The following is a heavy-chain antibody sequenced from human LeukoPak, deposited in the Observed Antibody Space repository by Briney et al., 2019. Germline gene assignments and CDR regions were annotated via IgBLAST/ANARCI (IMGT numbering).Heavy chain of an antibody. CDR2: ISSSGSTM. CDR3: AREISGGYLDY. Sequence: GGSLRLSCAASEFTFSSHQMSWVRQAPGKGLEWLSYISSSGSTMYYADSVKGRFTSSRDNAKNSLYLQMNSLRAEDTAVYYCAREISGGYLDYWGQGSLVTVSS. J-gene: IGHJ4*02. V-gene: IGHV3-48*03. CDR1: EFTFSSHQ. D-gene: IGHD3-22*01.